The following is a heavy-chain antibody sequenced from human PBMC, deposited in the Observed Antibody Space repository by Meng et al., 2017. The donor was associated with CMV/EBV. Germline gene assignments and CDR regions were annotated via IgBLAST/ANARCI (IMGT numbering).Heavy chain of an antibody. CDR2: INHSGST. CDR1: GGSFSGYY. V-gene: IGHV4-34*01. Sequence: GSLRLSCAVYGGSFSGYYWSWIRQPPGKGLEWIGEINHSGSTTYNPSLKSRVTISVDTSKNQFSLKLSSVTAADTAVYYCARGLGYSYGGWFDPWGQGTLVTVSS. D-gene: IGHD5-18*01. J-gene: IGHJ5*02. CDR3: ARGLGYSYGGWFDP.